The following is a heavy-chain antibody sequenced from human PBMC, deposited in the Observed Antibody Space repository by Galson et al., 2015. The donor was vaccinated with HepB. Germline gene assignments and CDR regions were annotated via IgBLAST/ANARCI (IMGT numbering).Heavy chain of an antibody. CDR1: GFTLSTYN. CDR2: IATGNTHM. CDR3: ARDLSTSRRAYDI. D-gene: IGHD2-2*01. J-gene: IGHJ3*02. Sequence: SLRLSCAASGFTLSTYNMNWARQAPGKGLEWVSFIATGNTHMKYAESVKGRFTISRDDAKNSLYLQMSSLRAEDTAIYYCARDLSTSRRAYDIWGQGTLVTVSS. V-gene: IGHV3-21*01.